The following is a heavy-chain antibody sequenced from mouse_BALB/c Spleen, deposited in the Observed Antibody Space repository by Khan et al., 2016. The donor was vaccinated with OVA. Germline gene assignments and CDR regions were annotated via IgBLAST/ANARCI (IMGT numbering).Heavy chain of an antibody. CDR1: GYTFTNYG. CDR3: EREMTTDFAY. CDR2: INTNTGEP. D-gene: IGHD2-4*01. Sequence: QIQLVQSGPELKKPGETVKISCKASGYTFTNYGMNWVKQAPGKGLKWMGWINTNTGEPTYAEEFKGRFAFSLETSASTAYMQINNLTNEDTGTYFCEREMTTDFAYWGQGTLVTVSA. V-gene: IGHV9-3*02. J-gene: IGHJ3*01.